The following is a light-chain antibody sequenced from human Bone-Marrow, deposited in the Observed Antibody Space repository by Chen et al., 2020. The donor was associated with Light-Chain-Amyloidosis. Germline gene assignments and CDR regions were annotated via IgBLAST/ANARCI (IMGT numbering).Light chain of an antibody. Sequence: SYVLPQPSSVSVAPGQTDTIACGGNNIGSTSVHWYQQTPGQAPLLVVYDDSDRPSGIPERLSGSNPGNTATLTISRVAAGEEADYYCQVWDRSSDRPVFGGGTKLPVL. J-gene: IGLJ3*02. CDR1: NIGSTS. CDR2: DDS. V-gene: IGLV3-21*02. CDR3: QVWDRSSDRPV.